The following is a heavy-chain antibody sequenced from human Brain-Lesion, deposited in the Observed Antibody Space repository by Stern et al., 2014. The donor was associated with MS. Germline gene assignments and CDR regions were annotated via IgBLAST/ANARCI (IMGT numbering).Heavy chain of an antibody. CDR1: GFTFSNYC. CDR3: ARGERWFDS. CDR2: VNKDGRRT. Sequence: EVQLVESGGGFVQPGGSLRLSCAASGFTFSNYCMHWVRQAPGKGLVWVSRVNKDGRRTSYADSVKGRFTMSRDNAKNTLYLQMNSLRVEDTAIYYCARGERWFDSWGQGTLVTVSS. J-gene: IGHJ5*01. D-gene: IGHD3-10*01. V-gene: IGHV3-74*02.